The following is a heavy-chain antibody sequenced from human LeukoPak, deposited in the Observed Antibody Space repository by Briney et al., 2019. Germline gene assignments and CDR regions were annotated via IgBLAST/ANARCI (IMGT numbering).Heavy chain of an antibody. J-gene: IGHJ4*02. V-gene: IGHV4-39*07. Sequence: SETLSLTCSVSGGSISSSSYFWGWIRQPPGKGLERIGSIYYSGSTYYNPSLKSRVTISVDTSKNQFSLKLSSVTAADTAVYYCARAGSGSYYVQFYFDYWGQGTLVTVSS. CDR3: ARAGSGSYYVQFYFDY. D-gene: IGHD3-10*01. CDR1: GGSISSSSYF. CDR2: IYYSGST.